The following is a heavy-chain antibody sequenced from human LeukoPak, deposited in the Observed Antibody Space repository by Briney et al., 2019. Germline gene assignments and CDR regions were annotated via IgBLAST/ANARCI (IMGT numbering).Heavy chain of an antibody. J-gene: IGHJ6*02. V-gene: IGHV1-69*04. D-gene: IGHD6-19*01. CDR1: GGTFSSYA. CDR3: ATRINSSGWYVGYYYYGMDV. CDR2: IIPILGIA. Sequence: SVKVSCKASGGTFSSYAISWVRQAPGQGLEWMGRIIPILGIANYAQKFQGRVTITADKSTSTAYMELSSLRTEDTAVYYCATRINSSGWYVGYYYYGMDVWGQGTTVTVSS.